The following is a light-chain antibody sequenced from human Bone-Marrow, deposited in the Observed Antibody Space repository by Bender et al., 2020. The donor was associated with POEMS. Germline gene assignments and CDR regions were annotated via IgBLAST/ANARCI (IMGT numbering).Light chain of an antibody. CDR1: KLRSKY. CDR3: QAWDSRAVV. CDR2: EDK. V-gene: IGLV3-1*01. J-gene: IGLJ2*01. Sequence: SYELTQPPSVSVSPGQTANITCSGDKLRSKYTCWHQQKAGQSPVLVIYEDKKRPSGTPERFTGSSYGDTATLTISGTQATDEADYYCQAWDSRAVVFGGGTKLTVL.